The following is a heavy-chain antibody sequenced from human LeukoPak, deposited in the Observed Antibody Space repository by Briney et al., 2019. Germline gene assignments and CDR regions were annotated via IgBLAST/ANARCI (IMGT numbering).Heavy chain of an antibody. CDR2: ISAYNGYT. CDR1: GYTFTTYD. D-gene: IGHD1/OR15-1a*01. V-gene: IGHV1-18*01. J-gene: IGHJ4*01. CDR3: ARVGTGTRAFVN. Sequence: ASVKVSRKTSGYTFTTYDINWVRQAPGQGLEWMGRISAYNGYTNYGQKLQGRVTMTTDTSTSTACMELRSLRSDDTAVYFYARVGTGTRAFVNWGHGTVVTVSS.